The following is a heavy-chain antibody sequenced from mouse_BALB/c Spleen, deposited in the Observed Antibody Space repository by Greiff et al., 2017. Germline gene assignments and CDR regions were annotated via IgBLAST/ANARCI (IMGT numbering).Heavy chain of an antibody. CDR1: GFTFTDYY. CDR3: ARDDYRYAMDY. V-gene: IGHV7-3*02. D-gene: IGHD1-1*02. Sequence: EVMLVESGGGLVQPGGSLRLSCATSGFTFTDYYMSWVRQPPGKALEWLGFIRNKANGYTTEYSASVKGRFTISRDNSQSIIYLQMNTLRAEDSATYYCARDDYRYAMDYWGQGTSVTVSS. CDR2: IRNKANGYTT. J-gene: IGHJ4*01.